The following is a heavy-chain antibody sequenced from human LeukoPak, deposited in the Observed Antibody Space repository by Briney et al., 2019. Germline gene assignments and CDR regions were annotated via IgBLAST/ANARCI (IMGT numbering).Heavy chain of an antibody. D-gene: IGHD4-11*01. V-gene: IGHV1-69*13. CDR1: GYTFTGYY. CDR3: ARDSNYLGLDY. CDR2: IIPIFGTA. Sequence: SVTVSCKASGYTFTGYYIHWVRQAPGQGLEWMGGIIPIFGTANYAQKFQGRVTITADESTSTAYMELSSLRSEDTAVYYCARDSNYLGLDYWGQGTLVTVSS. J-gene: IGHJ4*02.